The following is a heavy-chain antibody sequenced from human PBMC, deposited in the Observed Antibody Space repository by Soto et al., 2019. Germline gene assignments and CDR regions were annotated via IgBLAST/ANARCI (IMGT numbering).Heavy chain of an antibody. D-gene: IGHD2-2*01. CDR1: GFTFSSYA. CDR2: ITDTGGDT. CDR3: AKGSSSSRPYYFDY. Sequence: EVQLLESGGGFVQPGGSLRLSCAASGFTFSSYAMSWVRQAPGKGLEWVSAITDTGGDTYHADSVKGRFTSSRDNSKSTLYMQMNSVRAEDTAVYYCAKGSSSSRPYYFDYWGQGTQAIVSS. V-gene: IGHV3-23*01. J-gene: IGHJ4*02.